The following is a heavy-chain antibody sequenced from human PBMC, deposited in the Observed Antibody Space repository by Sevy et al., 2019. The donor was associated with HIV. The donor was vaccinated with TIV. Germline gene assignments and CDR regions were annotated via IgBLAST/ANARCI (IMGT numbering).Heavy chain of an antibody. CDR1: GLTFSNAW. CDR3: TTEPGVVPARGWFDP. D-gene: IGHD2-2*01. CDR2: IKSKTGGGTS. J-gene: IGHJ5*02. Sequence: GGSLRLSCAVSGLTFSNAWMNWVRQVPGKGLEWVGRIKSKTGGGTSHYAAPVKGRFTISRDDSKNTVYLQMNSLKTEDTAVYYCTTEPGVVPARGWFDPWGQGTLVTVSS. V-gene: IGHV3-15*01.